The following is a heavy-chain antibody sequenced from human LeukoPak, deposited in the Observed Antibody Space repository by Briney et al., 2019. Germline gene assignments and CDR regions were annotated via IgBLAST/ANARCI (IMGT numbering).Heavy chain of an antibody. CDR1: GFPFSSYA. CDR2: IRCSGDST. V-gene: IGHV3-23*01. CDR3: AKSGSGWYRFDC. Sequence: GGSLRLSFAASGFPFSSYAMSWVRQAPGKGLEWVSAIRCSGDSTYYSGSVKGRFTISRDNSKNTLYLQMNSLRAEDTAVYYCAKSGSGWYRFDCWGQGTLVTVSS. D-gene: IGHD6-19*01. J-gene: IGHJ4*02.